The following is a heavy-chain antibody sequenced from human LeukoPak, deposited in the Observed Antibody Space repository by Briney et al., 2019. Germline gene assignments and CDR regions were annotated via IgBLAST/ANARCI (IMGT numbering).Heavy chain of an antibody. CDR1: GYSLTSYG. D-gene: IGHD2-15*01. V-gene: IGHV1-18*01. J-gene: IGHJ6*02. CDR2: ISAYNGNT. Sequence: ASVKVSCKASGYSLTSYGISWVRQAPGQGLEWMGWISAYNGNTNYAQKFQGRVTMTTDTSTSTAYMGLRSLRSDDTAVYYCARDHRLGVMVAYGMDVWGQGTTVTVSS. CDR3: ARDHRLGVMVAYGMDV.